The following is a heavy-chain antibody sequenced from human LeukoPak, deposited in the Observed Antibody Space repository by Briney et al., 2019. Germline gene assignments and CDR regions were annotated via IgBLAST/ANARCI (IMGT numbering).Heavy chain of an antibody. CDR1: GFTFSSYT. D-gene: IGHD1-1*01. CDR2: ISSNGGST. J-gene: IGHJ4*02. V-gene: IGHV3-64*01. Sequence: GGSLRLSCAASGFTFSSYTMYWVRQAPGKGLEYVSAISSNGGSTYYANSVKGRFTISRDNSMNTLYLQMGSLRGEDMAVYYCAREVNWRFDYWGQGTLVTVSS. CDR3: AREVNWRFDY.